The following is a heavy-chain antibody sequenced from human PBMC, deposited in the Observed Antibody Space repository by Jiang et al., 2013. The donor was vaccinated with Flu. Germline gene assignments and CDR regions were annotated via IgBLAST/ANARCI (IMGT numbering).Heavy chain of an antibody. D-gene: IGHD3-9*01. J-gene: IGHJ3*02. CDR3: ARAILTGYSHDAFDI. V-gene: IGHV1-46*03. CDR1: GYTFTSYY. CDR2: INPSGGST. Sequence: SGAEVKKPGASVKVSCKASGYTFTSYYMHWVRQAPGQGLEWMGIINPSGGSTSYAQKFQGRVTMTRDTSTSTVYMELSSLRSEDTAVYYCARAILTGYSHDAFDIWGQGTMVTVSS.